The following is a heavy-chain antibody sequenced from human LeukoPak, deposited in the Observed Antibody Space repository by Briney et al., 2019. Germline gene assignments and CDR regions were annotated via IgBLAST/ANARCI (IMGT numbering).Heavy chain of an antibody. CDR3: ARVRAIAYSYGLDV. D-gene: IGHD4-23*01. V-gene: IGHV4-31*03. Sequence: NPSETLSLTCNVSGGSISSDGYYWSWIRQHPGKGLEWIGYIYYTGNAYYNPSLESRLTISVDTSKNQFSLKVTSVAAADTAVYFCARVRAIAYSYGLDVWGQGTTVTVSS. CDR1: GGSISSDGYY. J-gene: IGHJ6*02. CDR2: IYYTGNA.